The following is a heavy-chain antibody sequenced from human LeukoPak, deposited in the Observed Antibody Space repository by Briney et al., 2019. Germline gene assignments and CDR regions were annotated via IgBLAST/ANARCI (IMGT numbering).Heavy chain of an antibody. CDR2: ISGSGANT. D-gene: IGHD3-16*02. J-gene: IGHJ4*02. Sequence: PGGSLRLSCAASGFTFSTYAMSWVRQAPGKGLEWVATISGSGANTYYADSTRGRCTISRDNSKNTLYLHMNSLRAEDTAVYYCAKGRAGYTNPYYFDYWGQGTLVTVSS. V-gene: IGHV3-23*01. CDR1: GFTFSTYA. CDR3: AKGRAGYTNPYYFDY.